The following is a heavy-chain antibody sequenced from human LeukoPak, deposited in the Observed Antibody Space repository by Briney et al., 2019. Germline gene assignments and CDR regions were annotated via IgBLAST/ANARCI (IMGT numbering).Heavy chain of an antibody. CDR1: GFTFSSYA. CDR3: AKDPRTQARSVEWLSDY. Sequence: PRGSLRLSCAASGFTFSSYAMSWVRQAPGKGLEWVSAISGSGGSTYYADSVKGRFTISRDNSKNTLYLQMNSLRAEDTAVYYCAKDPRTQARSVEWLSDYWGQGTLVTVSS. CDR2: ISGSGGST. J-gene: IGHJ4*02. D-gene: IGHD3-3*01. V-gene: IGHV3-23*01.